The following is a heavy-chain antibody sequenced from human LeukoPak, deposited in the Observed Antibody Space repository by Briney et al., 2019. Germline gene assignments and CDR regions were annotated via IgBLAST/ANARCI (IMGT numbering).Heavy chain of an antibody. J-gene: IGHJ3*02. CDR2: IYHSGST. D-gene: IGHD3-3*02. CDR3: ARDVSRAFDI. Sequence: RASETLSLTCTVSGGSISSYSWSWIRQPPGKGLEWIGYIYHSGSTYYKPSLKSRVTISIDRSKNQFSLKLSSVTAADTAVYYCARDVSRAFDIWGQGTMVTVSS. CDR1: GGSISSYS. V-gene: IGHV4-30-2*01.